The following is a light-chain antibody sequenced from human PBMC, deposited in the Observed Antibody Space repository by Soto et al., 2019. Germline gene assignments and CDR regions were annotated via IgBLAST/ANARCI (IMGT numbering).Light chain of an antibody. CDR3: QQCAYCHPIA. V-gene: IGKV3-11*01. CDR2: DAS. CDR1: QSVSTS. J-gene: IGKJ5*01. Sequence: EIVLTQSPATLSLSPGDRATLSCRASQSVSTSLGWYQQKPGQAPRLLIYDASNRVTGIPSRFSGSGSATGFGLTIRSLGAEDFGVYSSQQCAYCHPIACGQGGRLEIK.